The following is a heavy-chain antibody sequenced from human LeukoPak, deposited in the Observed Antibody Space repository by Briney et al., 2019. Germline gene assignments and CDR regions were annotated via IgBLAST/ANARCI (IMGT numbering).Heavy chain of an antibody. D-gene: IGHD4-23*01. CDR1: GFTFSDYY. Sequence: GGSLRLSCAASGFTFSDYYMSWIRQAPGKGLEWVSYISGNDPTIYYADSVRGRFTISRDNAKSSLYLQMNSLRAADTAVYYCARVVRGDNSYYFDYWGQGTLVTVSS. J-gene: IGHJ4*02. CDR2: ISGNDPTI. CDR3: ARVVRGDNSYYFDY. V-gene: IGHV3-11*01.